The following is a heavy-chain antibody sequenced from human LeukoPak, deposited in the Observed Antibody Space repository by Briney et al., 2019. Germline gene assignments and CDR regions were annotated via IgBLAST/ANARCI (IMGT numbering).Heavy chain of an antibody. CDR3: ARDSVGLHDAFDI. Sequence: ASVKVSCKASGYTFTGYYIHWVRPAPGQGLEWMGWFNPNSGGPNYAQSFQGRVPMTRDTSISTAYMELSRLKSDDTAVYYCARDSVGLHDAFDIWGQGTMVTVSS. J-gene: IGHJ3*02. CDR1: GYTFTGYY. CDR2: FNPNSGGP. V-gene: IGHV1-2*02.